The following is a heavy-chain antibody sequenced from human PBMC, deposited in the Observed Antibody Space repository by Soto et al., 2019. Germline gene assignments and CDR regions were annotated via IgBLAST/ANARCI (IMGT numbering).Heavy chain of an antibody. J-gene: IGHJ4*02. Sequence: TGGSLRLSCTASGFTFGDYAMSWFRQAPGKGLEWVGFIRSKAYGGTTEYAASVKGRFTISRDDSKSIAYLQMNSLKTEDTAVYYCTREYCSGGSCYRPSDYWGQGTLVTVS. CDR1: GFTFGDYA. CDR2: IRSKAYGGTT. V-gene: IGHV3-49*03. CDR3: TREYCSGGSCYRPSDY. D-gene: IGHD2-15*01.